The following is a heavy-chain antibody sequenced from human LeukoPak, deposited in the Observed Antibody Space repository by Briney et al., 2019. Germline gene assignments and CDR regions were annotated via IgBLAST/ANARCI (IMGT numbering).Heavy chain of an antibody. J-gene: IGHJ4*02. CDR2: INTDGSST. Sequence: GGSLRLSCAASGFTFSSYWMHWVRQAPGKGLVWVSRINTDGSSTTYADYVKGRFTISRDNAKNTLYLQMNSLRAEDTAVYYCARNLGNSPFDYWGQGTLVTVSS. CDR1: GFTFSSYW. V-gene: IGHV3-74*01. D-gene: IGHD4-23*01. CDR3: ARNLGNSPFDY.